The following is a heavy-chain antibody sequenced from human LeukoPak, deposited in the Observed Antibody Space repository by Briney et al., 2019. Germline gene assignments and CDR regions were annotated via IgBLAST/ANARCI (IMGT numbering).Heavy chain of an antibody. J-gene: IGHJ5*02. D-gene: IGHD4-17*01. V-gene: IGHV1-18*04. CDR3: ARVKDPNYGDIRFDP. CDR1: GYTFTGYY. CDR2: ISAYNGNT. Sequence: ASVKVSCKASGYTFTGYYMHWVRQAPGQGLEWMGWISAYNGNTNYAQKLQGRVTMTTDTSTSTAYMELRSLRSDDTGVYYCARVKDPNYGDIRFDPWGQGTLVTVSS.